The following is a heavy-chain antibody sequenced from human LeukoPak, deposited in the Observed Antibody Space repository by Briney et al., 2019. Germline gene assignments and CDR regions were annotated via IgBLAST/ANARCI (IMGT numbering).Heavy chain of an antibody. CDR2: INPNSGGT. J-gene: IGHJ4*02. CDR3: ARNPSTTGTKDY. D-gene: IGHD1-1*01. Sequence: ASVKVSCKASRYTFTGYYMHWVRQAPGQGLEWMGWINPNSGGTNYAQKFQGRVTMTRDTSISTAYMELSRLRSDDTAVYYCARNPSTTGTKDYWGQGTLVTVSS. V-gene: IGHV1-2*02. CDR1: RYTFTGYY.